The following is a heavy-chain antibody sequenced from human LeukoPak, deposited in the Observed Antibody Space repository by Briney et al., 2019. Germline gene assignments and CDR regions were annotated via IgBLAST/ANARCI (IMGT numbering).Heavy chain of an antibody. CDR2: IKEDGSEK. CDR3: ARDGGLRYFDWFKDYYGMDV. J-gene: IGHJ6*02. Sequence: GGSLRLSCAASGFIFRNYAMMWVRQAPGKGLEWVANIKEDGSEKNYAGSVKGRFTVSRDNAKNSLYLQMNSLRAEDTAVYYCARDGGLRYFDWFKDYYGMDVWGQGTTVTVSS. V-gene: IGHV3-7*01. CDR1: GFIFRNYA. D-gene: IGHD3-9*01.